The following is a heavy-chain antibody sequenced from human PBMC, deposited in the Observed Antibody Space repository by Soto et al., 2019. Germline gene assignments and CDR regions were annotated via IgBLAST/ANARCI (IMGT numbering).Heavy chain of an antibody. J-gene: IGHJ3*02. CDR2: INAGNGNI. Sequence: GASVKVSCKASGYTFTSFAIHWVRQAPGQGLEWMGWINAGNGNIKHSQKFQHRVTITRDTSASAAYMELSSLKASDTAMYYCARQRNVRTLLDAFDIWGQGTMVTVSS. CDR3: ARQRNVRTLLDAFDI. V-gene: IGHV1-3*01. CDR1: GYTFTSFA. D-gene: IGHD1-1*01.